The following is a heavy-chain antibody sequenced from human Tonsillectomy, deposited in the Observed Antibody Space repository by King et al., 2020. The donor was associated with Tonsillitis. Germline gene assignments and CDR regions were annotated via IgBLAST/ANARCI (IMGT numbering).Heavy chain of an antibody. CDR1: AYSFTDHW. CDR2: IYPGDSDI. J-gene: IGHJ3*01. Sequence: QLVQSGAELRKPGESLKISCQGSAYSFTDHWIGWVRQMPGKGLEWMGLIYPGDSDIKYSPSFQGHVTIPADKSINTAYLHWSSLKASDTAVYYFSTLTRLLPHGDFDVWGQGTMVTVSS. V-gene: IGHV5-51*01. D-gene: IGHD3-22*01. CDR3: STLTRLLPHGDFDV.